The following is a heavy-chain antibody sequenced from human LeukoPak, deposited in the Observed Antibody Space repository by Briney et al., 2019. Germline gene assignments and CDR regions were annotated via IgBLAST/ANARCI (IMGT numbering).Heavy chain of an antibody. V-gene: IGHV3-21*01. Sequence: GGSLRLSCAASGFTFSSYSMNWVRQAPGKGLEWVSSISSSSGYIYYADSVKGRFTISRDNAKNSLYLQMNSLRAEDTAVYYCARVITMVRGVILNYYYYMDVWGKGTTVTVSS. CDR2: ISSSSGYI. D-gene: IGHD3-10*01. J-gene: IGHJ6*03. CDR1: GFTFSSYS. CDR3: ARVITMVRGVILNYYYYMDV.